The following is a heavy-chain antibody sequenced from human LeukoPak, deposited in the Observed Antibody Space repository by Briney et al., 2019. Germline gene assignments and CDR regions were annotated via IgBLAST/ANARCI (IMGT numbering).Heavy chain of an antibody. Sequence: GGSLRLSCAASGFTVSSNYMSWVRQAPGKGLEWVSIIYTGDNTFYADSVKGRFTISRDYSKNTLYLQMNSLRAEDTAVYYCAREMRTTSTGDYWGQGTLVTVSS. D-gene: IGHD1-14*01. CDR2: IYTGDNT. V-gene: IGHV3-66*01. CDR1: GFTVSSNY. J-gene: IGHJ4*02. CDR3: AREMRTTSTGDY.